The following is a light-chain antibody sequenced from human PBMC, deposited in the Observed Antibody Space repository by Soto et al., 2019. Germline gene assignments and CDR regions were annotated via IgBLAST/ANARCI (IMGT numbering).Light chain of an antibody. J-gene: IGLJ2*01. CDR1: SSNIGNNY. CDR3: GTWDSSLGAVV. V-gene: IGLV1-51*01. CDR2: DSN. Sequence: QSVLTQPPSVSAAPGQKVTISCSGSSSNIGNNYVSWYQQLPGTAPKLLIYDSNKRPSGIPDRFSGSKSGTSATLGITVLQIGDEADYYCGTWDSSLGAVVLGGGTKVTVL.